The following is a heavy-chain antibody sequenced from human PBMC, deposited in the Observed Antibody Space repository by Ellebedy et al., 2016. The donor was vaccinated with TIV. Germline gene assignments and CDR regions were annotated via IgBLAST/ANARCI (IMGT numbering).Heavy chain of an antibody. D-gene: IGHD4-23*01. J-gene: IGHJ4*02. Sequence: MPSETLSLTCTASGNSISSGYFWGWIRHPPGKGLEWIGSIYHSGRTYYNPSLKSRVSISVDTSKNQLSLRLSSVTAADTTVYYCARDGAGRWDYWGQGTLVTVSS. CDR2: IYHSGRT. CDR3: ARDGAGRWDY. CDR1: GNSISSGYF. V-gene: IGHV4-38-2*02.